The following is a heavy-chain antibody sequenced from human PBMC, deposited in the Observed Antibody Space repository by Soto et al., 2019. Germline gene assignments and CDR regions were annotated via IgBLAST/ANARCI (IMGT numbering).Heavy chain of an antibody. D-gene: IGHD2-15*01. CDR3: ARDIYGGNCCDAFDI. Sequence: QAQLAQYGAEVKKPGASVNISCKASGYTFTNYGFICVRQAPGHGLEWVGWISPYNGKTEYAQKFQGRVTMTRDKPTSIGYMELRSLRYDDTAVYYCARDIYGGNCCDAFDIWGQGTMVTVSS. J-gene: IGHJ3*02. CDR2: ISPYNGKT. V-gene: IGHV1-18*01. CDR1: GYTFTNYG.